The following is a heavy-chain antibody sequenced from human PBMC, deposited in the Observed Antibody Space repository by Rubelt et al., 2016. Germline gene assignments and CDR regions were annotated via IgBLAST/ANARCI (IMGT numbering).Heavy chain of an antibody. CDR1: GGSISTSTYY. Sequence: QVQLQESGPGLVKPSETLSLTCTVSGGSISTSTYYWGWIRQPPGKGLEWLGRIYYSGSTYYNPSLKSRVTLSVDTAKTQFSLKLNSVTAADTAVYYCARLEYSSGWYPHYWGQGTLVTVSS. CDR2: IYYSGST. CDR3: ARLEYSSGWYPHY. J-gene: IGHJ4*02. V-gene: IGHV4-39*01. D-gene: IGHD6-19*01.